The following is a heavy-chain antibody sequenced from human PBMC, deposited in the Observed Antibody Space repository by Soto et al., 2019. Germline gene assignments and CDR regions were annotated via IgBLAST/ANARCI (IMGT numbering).Heavy chain of an antibody. Sequence: GGSLRLSCAASGFTFDDYTMHWVRQAPGKGLEWVSLISWDGGSTYYADSVKGRFTISRDNSKNSLYLQMNSLRTEDTALYYCAKDWGHSSGWHFDYWGQGTLVTVSS. CDR3: AKDWGHSSGWHFDY. J-gene: IGHJ4*02. V-gene: IGHV3-43*01. D-gene: IGHD6-19*01. CDR1: GFTFDDYT. CDR2: ISWDGGST.